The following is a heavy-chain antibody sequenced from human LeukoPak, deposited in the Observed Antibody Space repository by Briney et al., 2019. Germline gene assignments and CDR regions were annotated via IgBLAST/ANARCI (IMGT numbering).Heavy chain of an antibody. CDR1: GGSISSGSYY. J-gene: IGHJ4*01. Sequence: PSETLSLTCTVSGGSISSGSYYWSWIRQPAGKGLEWIGRIYTSGSTNYNPSLKSRVTITVDTSKNQFSLKLSSVTAADTAVYYCARDGTAPGLYFDLWGQGTLVTVSS. D-gene: IGHD6-13*01. CDR2: IYTSGST. CDR3: ARDGTAPGLYFDL. V-gene: IGHV4-61*02.